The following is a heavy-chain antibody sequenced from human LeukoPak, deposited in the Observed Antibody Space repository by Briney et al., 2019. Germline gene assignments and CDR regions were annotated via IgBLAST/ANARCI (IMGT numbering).Heavy chain of an antibody. V-gene: IGHV1-46*01. CDR2: INPSGGST. D-gene: IGHD6-13*01. CDR3: ARRKIAAAASGYYFDY. CDR1: GYTFSGYY. J-gene: IGHJ4*02. Sequence: ASVKVSCKASGYTFSGYYMHWVRQAPGQGLEWMGIINPSGGSTSYAQKFQGRVTMTRDTSTSTVYMELSSLRSEDTAVYYCARRKIAAAASGYYFDYWGQGTLVTVSS.